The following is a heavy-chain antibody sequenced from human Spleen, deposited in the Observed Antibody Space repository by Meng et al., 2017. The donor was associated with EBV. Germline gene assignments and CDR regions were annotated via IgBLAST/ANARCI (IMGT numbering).Heavy chain of an antibody. CDR2: LIPMSGAP. D-gene: IGHD3-10*01. CDR1: GGTFRSDA. CDR3: ASESGRGFTPDY. J-gene: IGHJ4*02. V-gene: IGHV1-69*01. Sequence: GELQQAGAEVKKAGSLVKFPCRTSGGTFRSDAVSWVRQAPGQGLEWMGGLIPMSGAPHYAQKFQDRVTIIADESTSTHSMELNNLRFEDTAMYYCASESGRGFTPDYWGQGTLVTVSS.